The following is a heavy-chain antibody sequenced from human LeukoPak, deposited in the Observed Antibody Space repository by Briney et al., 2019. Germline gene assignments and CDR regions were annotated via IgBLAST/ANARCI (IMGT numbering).Heavy chain of an antibody. CDR1: GFTFSSYW. D-gene: IGHD6-13*01. J-gene: IGHJ4*02. CDR2: IKQDGSEK. CDR3: ASRAYIAAAGPVDY. Sequence: QSGGSLRLSCAASGFTFSSYWMSWVRQAPGKGLEWVANIKQDGSEKYYVDSVKGRFTISRDNAKNSLYLQMNSLRAEDTAVYYCASRAYIAAAGPVDYWGQGTLVTVSS. V-gene: IGHV3-7*01.